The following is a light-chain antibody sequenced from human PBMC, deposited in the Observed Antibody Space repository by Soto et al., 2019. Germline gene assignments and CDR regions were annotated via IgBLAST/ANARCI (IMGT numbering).Light chain of an antibody. J-gene: IGLJ1*01. CDR1: SSDVGGYNY. CDR3: SSYTSSSTLYV. CDR2: DVS. Sequence: QSALTQPASVSGSPGQSITISWTGTSSDVGGYNYVSWYQQHPGKAPKFMIYDVSNRPSGVSNRFSGSKSGNTASLTISGLQAEDEADYYCSSYTSSSTLYVFGTGTKLTVL. V-gene: IGLV2-14*01.